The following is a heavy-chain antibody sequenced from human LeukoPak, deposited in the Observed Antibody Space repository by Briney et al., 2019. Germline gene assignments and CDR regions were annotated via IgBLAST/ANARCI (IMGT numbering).Heavy chain of an antibody. V-gene: IGHV4-59*13. CDR1: GVSISNYY. CDR3: ARDYFGSGFFDY. J-gene: IGHJ4*02. D-gene: IGHD3-10*01. Sequence: SETLSLTCTVSGVSISNYYWSWIRQPPGPGMERNGYIYYSGSTNYNPSLQSRATISVDPSKSQFSLRLSSVTAADTAVYYCARDYFGSGFFDYWGQGILVTVSS. CDR2: IYYSGST.